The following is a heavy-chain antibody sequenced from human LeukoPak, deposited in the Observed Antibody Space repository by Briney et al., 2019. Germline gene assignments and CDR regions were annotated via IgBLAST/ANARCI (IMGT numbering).Heavy chain of an antibody. Sequence: GGSLRLSCAASGFTFSDYWMHWVCQAPGKGLVWVSRIDLAGEYTTYADSVKGRFTISRDNAKNTLYLQMNSLRAEDTAVYYCASGNSHAFDIWGQGTMVTVSS. CDR2: IDLAGEYT. V-gene: IGHV3-74*01. CDR1: GFTFSDYW. CDR3: ASGNSHAFDI. J-gene: IGHJ3*02.